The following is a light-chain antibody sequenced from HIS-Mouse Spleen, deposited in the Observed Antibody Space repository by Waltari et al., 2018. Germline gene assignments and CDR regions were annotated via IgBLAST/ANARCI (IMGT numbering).Light chain of an antibody. J-gene: IGKJ4*01. CDR2: WAS. CDR1: RSVLYSSNNKNY. Sequence: EIVMTQSPDSLAVSLGERATINSTSSRSVLYSSNNKNYLAWYQQKPGQPPKLLIYWASTRESGVPDRFSGSGSGTDFTLTISSLQAEDVAVYYCQQYYSTPLTFGGGTKVEIK. CDR3: QQYYSTPLT. V-gene: IGKV4-1*01.